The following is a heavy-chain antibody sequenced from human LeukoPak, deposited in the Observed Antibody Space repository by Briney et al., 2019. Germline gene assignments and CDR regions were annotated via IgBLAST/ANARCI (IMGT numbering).Heavy chain of an antibody. CDR2: ISSSSSYI. Sequence: GGSLRLSCAASGFTLSSHSMNWVRQAPGKGLEWVSSISSSSSYIYYADSVKGRFTISRDNAKNSLYLQMSSLRAEDTAMYYCARGSSGYSYILSYWGQGALVTVSS. CDR1: GFTLSSHS. CDR3: ARGSSGYSYILSY. D-gene: IGHD5-18*01. V-gene: IGHV3-21*01. J-gene: IGHJ4*02.